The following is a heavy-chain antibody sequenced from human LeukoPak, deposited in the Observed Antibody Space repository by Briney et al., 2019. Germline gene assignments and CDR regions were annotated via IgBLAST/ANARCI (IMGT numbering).Heavy chain of an antibody. D-gene: IGHD1-14*01. J-gene: IGHJ5*02. CDR2: IIPIFGTA. Sequence: SVKVSCKASGYTFTSYYMHWVRQAPGQGLEWMGGIIPIFGTANYAQKFQGRVTITADESTSTAYMELSSLRSEDTAVYYCARAGMARINWFDPWGQGTLVTVSS. CDR3: ARAGMARINWFDP. CDR1: GYTFTSYY. V-gene: IGHV1-69*13.